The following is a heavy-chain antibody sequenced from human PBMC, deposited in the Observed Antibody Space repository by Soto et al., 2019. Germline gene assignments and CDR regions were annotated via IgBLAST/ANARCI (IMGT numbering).Heavy chain of an antibody. D-gene: IGHD3-10*01. V-gene: IGHV4-31*03. J-gene: IGHJ6*02. CDR3: ARDGSRPGGMDV. CDR1: GGSISSGGYY. CDR2: IYYSGST. Sequence: SETLSLTCTVSGGSISSGGYYWSWIRQHPGKGLEWIGYIYYSGSTYYNPSLKSRVTISVDTSKNQFSLKLSSVTAADTAVYYCARDGSRPGGMDVWGQGTTVTVAS.